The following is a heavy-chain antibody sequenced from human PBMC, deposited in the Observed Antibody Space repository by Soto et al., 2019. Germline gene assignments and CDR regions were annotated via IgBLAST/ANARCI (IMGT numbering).Heavy chain of an antibody. D-gene: IGHD6-13*01. J-gene: IGHJ6*02. V-gene: IGHV1-18*01. CDR1: GYTFTSYG. Sequence: QVQLVQSGAEVKKPGASVKVSCKASGYTFTSYGISWVRQAPGQGLEWMGWISAYNGNTNYAQKLQGRVTMTTDTATTTAYMELRSLRSADTAVYYCARDQQLVRGDYYGMDVWGQGTTVTVSS. CDR3: ARDQQLVRGDYYGMDV. CDR2: ISAYNGNT.